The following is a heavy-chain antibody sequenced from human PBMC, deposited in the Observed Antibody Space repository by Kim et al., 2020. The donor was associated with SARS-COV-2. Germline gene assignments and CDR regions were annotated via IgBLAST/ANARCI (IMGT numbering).Heavy chain of an antibody. V-gene: IGHV3-9*01. J-gene: IGHJ6*03. Sequence: SVKDRFTISRDNAKTSLYLQRNSLRAEDTALYYCAKDPLRLAYYYYYMDVWGKGTTVTVSS. CDR3: AKDPLRLAYYYYYMDV. D-gene: IGHD3-16*01.